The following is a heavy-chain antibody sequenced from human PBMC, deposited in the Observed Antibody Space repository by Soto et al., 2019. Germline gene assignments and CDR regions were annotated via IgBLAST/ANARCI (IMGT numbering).Heavy chain of an antibody. CDR2: INHSGST. CDR3: ARRLNLYSSSWYFDY. D-gene: IGHD6-13*01. J-gene: IGHJ4*02. CDR1: GGSFSGYY. V-gene: IGHV4-34*01. Sequence: SETLSLTCAVYGGSFSGYYWSWIRQPPGKGLEWIGEINHSGSTNYNPSLKSRVTISVDTSKNQFSLKLSSVTAAGTAVYYCARRLNLYSSSWYFDYWGQGTLVTVSS.